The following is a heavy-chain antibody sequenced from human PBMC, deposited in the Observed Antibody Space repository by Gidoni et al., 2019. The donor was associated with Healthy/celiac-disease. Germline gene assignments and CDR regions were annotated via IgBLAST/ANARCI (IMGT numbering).Heavy chain of an antibody. CDR3: ARYVTEIAAAGTHYYYYGMDV. Sequence: FSGFSLSTSGMCVSWIRQPPGKALEWLARIDWDDDKYYSTSLKTRLTISKDTSKNQVVLTMTNMDPVDTATYYCARYVTEIAAAGTHYYYYGMDVWGQGTTVTVSS. D-gene: IGHD6-13*01. CDR2: IDWDDDK. CDR1: GFSLSTSGMC. J-gene: IGHJ6*02. V-gene: IGHV2-70*11.